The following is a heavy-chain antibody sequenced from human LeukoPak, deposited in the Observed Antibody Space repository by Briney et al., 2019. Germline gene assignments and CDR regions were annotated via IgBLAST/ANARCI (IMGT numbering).Heavy chain of an antibody. Sequence: GESLKISCKGSGYSFTTYWIAWVRQMPGKGLEWMGIIYPGDSDTRYSPSFQGQVTISADKSISTVYLQWSSLKASDIAMYYSARSGNNYYFDSWGQGTLVTVSS. CDR1: GYSFTTYW. D-gene: IGHD1-26*01. V-gene: IGHV5-51*01. CDR2: IYPGDSDT. J-gene: IGHJ4*02. CDR3: ARSGNNYYFDS.